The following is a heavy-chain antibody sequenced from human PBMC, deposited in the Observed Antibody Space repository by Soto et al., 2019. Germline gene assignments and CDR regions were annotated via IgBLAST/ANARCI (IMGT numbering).Heavy chain of an antibody. CDR3: ARGVSHYLNYYYMDV. CDR1: GASFSGYY. Sequence: SETLSLTCAVFGASFSGYYWSWIRQPPGRGLEWIGEINHSGSTDYNPSLKSRVTISVDTSKNQLSLKLSSVTAADTAVYYCARGVSHYLNYYYMDVWGKGTTVT. D-gene: IGHD4-4*01. J-gene: IGHJ6*03. CDR2: INHSGST. V-gene: IGHV4-34*01.